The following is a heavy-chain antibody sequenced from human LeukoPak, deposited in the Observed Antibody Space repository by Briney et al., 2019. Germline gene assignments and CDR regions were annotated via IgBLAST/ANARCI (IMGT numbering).Heavy chain of an antibody. CDR3: ARVGDGPSPAIWDY. CDR2: NSSSGSTI. J-gene: IGHJ4*02. D-gene: IGHD3-16*01. CDR1: GCTFSDYY. V-gene: IGHV3-11*01. Sequence: GESLRLSCAASGCTFSDYYISWVRQPQGQGLGLESYNSSSGSTIYYANSVKGRFTISRDNAKNSLYRRMNSLRAEDTAVYHCARVGDGPSPAIWDYWGQGTLVTVSS.